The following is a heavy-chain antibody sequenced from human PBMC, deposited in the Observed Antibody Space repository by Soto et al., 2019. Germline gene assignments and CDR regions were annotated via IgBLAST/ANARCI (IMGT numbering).Heavy chain of an antibody. J-gene: IGHJ4*02. V-gene: IGHV3-23*01. CDR2: FSGSGGST. CDR1: GFTFSSYA. D-gene: IGHD5-12*01. CDR3: AKGGEWLPSLFDY. Sequence: GGSLRLSCAASGFTFSSYAMSWVRQAPGKGLEWVSAFSGSGGSTYYADSVKGRFTISRDNSKNTLYLQMNSLRAEDTAVYYCAKGGEWLPSLFDYWGQGTLVTVSS.